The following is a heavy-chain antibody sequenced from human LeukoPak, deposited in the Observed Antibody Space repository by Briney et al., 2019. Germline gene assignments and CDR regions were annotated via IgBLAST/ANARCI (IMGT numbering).Heavy chain of an antibody. CDR3: AKGPQVGSGYHPDY. D-gene: IGHD3-22*01. CDR1: GFTFSTYA. V-gene: IGHV3-23*01. CDR2: ITGSDDRT. Sequence: PGGSLRPSCAASGFTFSTYALTWVRQAPRKGLEWVSTITGSDDRTYYADSVKGRFTISRDYSKNTLHLQLNSLRAEDTAMYYCAKGPQVGSGYHPDYWGQGTLVTVSS. J-gene: IGHJ4*02.